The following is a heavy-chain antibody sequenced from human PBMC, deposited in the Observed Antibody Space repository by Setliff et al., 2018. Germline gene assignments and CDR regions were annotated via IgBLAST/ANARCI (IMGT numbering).Heavy chain of an antibody. J-gene: IGHJ4*02. Sequence: LSLTCAVSGGSISSSNWWSWVRQPPGKGLEWIGEIYHSGSTNYNPSLKSRVTISVDTSKNQFSLKLRSVTAADTAVYYCARAPPPGLQPLGGDYWGQGTLVTVSS. D-gene: IGHD1-1*01. CDR3: ARAPPPGLQPLGGDY. V-gene: IGHV4-4*02. CDR1: GGSISSSNW. CDR2: IYHSGST.